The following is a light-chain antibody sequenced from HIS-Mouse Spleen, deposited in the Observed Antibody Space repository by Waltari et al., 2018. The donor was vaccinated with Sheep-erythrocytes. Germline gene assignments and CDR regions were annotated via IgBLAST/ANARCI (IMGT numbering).Light chain of an antibody. CDR1: QGISSY. CDR3: QQLNSYLALT. J-gene: IGKJ4*01. CDR2: AAS. Sequence: DIQLTQSPSFLSASVGDIVTTTCRASQGISSYLAWYQQKPGKAPKLLIYAASTLQSGVPSRFSGSGSGTEFTLTISSLQPEDFATYYCQQLNSYLALTFGGGTKVEIK. V-gene: IGKV1-9*01.